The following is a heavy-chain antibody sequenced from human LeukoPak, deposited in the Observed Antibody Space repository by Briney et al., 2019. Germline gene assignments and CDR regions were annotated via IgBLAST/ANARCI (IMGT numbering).Heavy chain of an antibody. Sequence: GGSLRLPCAASGFTFSSYEMNWVRQAPGKGLEWVSYISSSGSTIYYADSVKGRFTISRDNAKNSLYLQMNSLRAEDTAVYYCARQYYYGSGSYSPFDYWGQGTLVTVSS. CDR1: GFTFSSYE. CDR3: ARQYYYGSGSYSPFDY. V-gene: IGHV3-48*03. CDR2: ISSSGSTI. J-gene: IGHJ4*02. D-gene: IGHD3-10*01.